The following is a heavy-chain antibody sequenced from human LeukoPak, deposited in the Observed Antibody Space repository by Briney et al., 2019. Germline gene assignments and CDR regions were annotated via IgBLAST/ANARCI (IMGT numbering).Heavy chain of an antibody. Sequence: SETLSLTCAVYGGSFSGYYWSWTRQSPGKGLEWIGEINHSGTTNYNPSLKSRVTISVDTSKNQFSLKLNSVTAADTAVYYCARHYGPWGQGTLVTVSS. D-gene: IGHD3-16*01. CDR3: ARHYGP. CDR2: INHSGTT. CDR1: GGSFSGYY. V-gene: IGHV4-34*01. J-gene: IGHJ5*02.